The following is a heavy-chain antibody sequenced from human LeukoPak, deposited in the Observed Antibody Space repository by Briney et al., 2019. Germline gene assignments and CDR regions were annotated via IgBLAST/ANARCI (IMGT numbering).Heavy chain of an antibody. V-gene: IGHV1-8*01. Sequence: ASVKVSCKDSGYTFTSYDINRVRQATGQGVEWMGWMNPNSGNTGYAQKFQGRVTMTRNTSISTAYMELSSLRSEDTAVYYCARASSGYSYGLDYWGQGTLVTVSS. D-gene: IGHD5-18*01. CDR2: MNPNSGNT. CDR3: ARASSGYSYGLDY. CDR1: GYTFTSYD. J-gene: IGHJ4*02.